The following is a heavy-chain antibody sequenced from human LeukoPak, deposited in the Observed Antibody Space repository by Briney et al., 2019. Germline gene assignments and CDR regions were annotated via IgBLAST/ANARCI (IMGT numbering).Heavy chain of an antibody. Sequence: GGSLRLSCGASRFTFSNYGMHWVRQAPGKGLEWVALIWDDGSNEYYGDSVKGRFTISRDNSKNTLYLQMNSLRAEDTAVYYCARESSTWYELDYWGQGTLVTVSS. V-gene: IGHV3-33*01. CDR2: IWDDGSNE. CDR3: ARESSTWYELDY. J-gene: IGHJ4*02. CDR1: RFTFSNYG. D-gene: IGHD6-13*01.